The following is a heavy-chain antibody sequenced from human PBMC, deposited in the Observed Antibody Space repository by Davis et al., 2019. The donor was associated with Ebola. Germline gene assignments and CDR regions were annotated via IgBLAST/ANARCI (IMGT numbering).Heavy chain of an antibody. J-gene: IGHJ4*02. D-gene: IGHD3-3*01. Sequence: GESLKISCAASGFTFSNAWMNWVRQAPGKGLEWVGRIKSKTDGGTTDYAAPVKGRFTISRDDSKNTLYLQMNSLKTEDTAVYYCTTEDDFWSGYYYFDYWGQGTLVTVSS. V-gene: IGHV3-15*07. CDR2: IKSKTDGGTT. CDR3: TTEDDFWSGYYYFDY. CDR1: GFTFSNAW.